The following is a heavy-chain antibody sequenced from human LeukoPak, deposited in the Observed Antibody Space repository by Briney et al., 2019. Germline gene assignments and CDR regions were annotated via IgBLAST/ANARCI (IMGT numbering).Heavy chain of an antibody. Sequence: SETLSLTCTVSGGSISSGAFYWGWIRQSPGKGLEWIGSIYYSGITYYNPSHKSRVTISVDTSKNQFSLKVRSVTAADTAVYFCARMSVDSSFDYWGQGILVTVSS. J-gene: IGHJ4*02. CDR2: IYYSGIT. V-gene: IGHV4-39*07. D-gene: IGHD3-22*01. CDR3: ARMSVDSSFDY. CDR1: GGSISSGAFY.